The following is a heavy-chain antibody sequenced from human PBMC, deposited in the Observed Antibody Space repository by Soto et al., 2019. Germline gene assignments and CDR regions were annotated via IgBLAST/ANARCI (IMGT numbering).Heavy chain of an antibody. CDR3: ARGRPLRYCTNGVCYRVFDP. CDR2: INHSGST. Sequence: SDTLSPTCAVFGGSFSGYYWSWIRQPPGKGLEWIGEINHSGSTNYNPSLKSRVTISVDTSKNQFSLKLSSVTAADTAVYYCARGRPLRYCTNGVCYRVFDPWGQGTLVTVSS. J-gene: IGHJ5*02. D-gene: IGHD2-8*01. V-gene: IGHV4-34*01. CDR1: GGSFSGYY.